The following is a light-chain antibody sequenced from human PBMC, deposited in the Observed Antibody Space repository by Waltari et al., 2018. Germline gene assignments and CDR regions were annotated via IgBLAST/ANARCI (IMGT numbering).Light chain of an antibody. CDR3: CSFAAGDAYV. Sequence: QSALTQPRSVSGSPGQSVAISCTRTSSDVGGYNYVSWYQQHPGKAPKLLIYDVTERPSGVPDRFSGSKSGNTASLTVSGLQAEDEADYYCCSFAAGDAYVFGTGTKVSVL. J-gene: IGLJ1*01. CDR1: SSDVGGYNY. CDR2: DVT. V-gene: IGLV2-11*01.